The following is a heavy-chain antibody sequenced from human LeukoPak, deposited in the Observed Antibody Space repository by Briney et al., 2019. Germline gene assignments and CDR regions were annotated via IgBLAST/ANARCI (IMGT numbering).Heavy chain of an antibody. D-gene: IGHD3-10*01. Sequence: SETLSLTCAVYGGSFSGYYWSWIRQPPGKGLEWIGEINHSGSTNYNPSLKSRVTISVDTSKNQFSLKLSSVTAADTAVYYCASRKDEEILWFGEKTALDYWGQGTLVTVSS. CDR2: INHSGST. V-gene: IGHV4-34*01. J-gene: IGHJ4*02. CDR1: GGSFSGYY. CDR3: ASRKDEEILWFGEKTALDY.